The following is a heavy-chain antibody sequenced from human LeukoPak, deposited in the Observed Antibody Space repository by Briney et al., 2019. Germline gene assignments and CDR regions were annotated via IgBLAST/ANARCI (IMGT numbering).Heavy chain of an antibody. D-gene: IGHD1-26*01. CDR1: GSTFSSYW. Sequence: GGSLRLSCAASGSTFSSYWMHWVRQAPGKGLVWVSRINSDGSSTSYADSVKGRFTISRDNAKNTLYLQMNSLRAEDTAVYYCARPHWEGDYFDYWGQGTLVTVSS. V-gene: IGHV3-74*01. CDR3: ARPHWEGDYFDY. CDR2: INSDGSST. J-gene: IGHJ4*02.